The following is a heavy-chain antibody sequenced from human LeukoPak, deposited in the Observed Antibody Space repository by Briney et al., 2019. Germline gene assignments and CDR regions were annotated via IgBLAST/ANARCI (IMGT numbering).Heavy chain of an antibody. Sequence: NSGGSLRLSCAASGFTFSSYSMNWVRQAPGKGLEWVSSISSSSSYIYYADSVKGRFTISRDNAKNSLYLQMNSLRAEDTAVYYCARPRGCGSARCNNFDSWGQGTLVTVSS. D-gene: IGHD2-2*01. CDR3: ARPRGCGSARCNNFDS. J-gene: IGHJ4*02. V-gene: IGHV3-21*01. CDR1: GFTFSSYS. CDR2: ISSSSSYI.